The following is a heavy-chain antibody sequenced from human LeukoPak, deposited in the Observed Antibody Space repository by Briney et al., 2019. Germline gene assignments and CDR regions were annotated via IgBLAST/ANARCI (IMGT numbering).Heavy chain of an antibody. CDR2: TFNSVSP. CDR1: AASSGGDS. CDR3: AREQYYYYGSGSYYYLSNYYYMDV. V-gene: IGHV4-34*12. D-gene: IGHD3-10*01. J-gene: IGHJ6*03. Sequence: SQTMSLTSAVYAASSGGDSWSWIRHLQGDLLGWDGSTFNSVSPTYNPSLKRRVTISLDPPKTQPSLKLSSVTAADTAVYYCAREQYYYYGSGSYYYLSNYYYMDVWGKGTTVTISS.